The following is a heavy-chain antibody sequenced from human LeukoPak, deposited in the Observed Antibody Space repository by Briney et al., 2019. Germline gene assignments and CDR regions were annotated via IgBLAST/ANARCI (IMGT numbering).Heavy chain of an antibody. Sequence: GSSVKVSCKASGGTFSSYAISWVRQAPGQGLEWMGRIIPILGIANYAQKFQGRVTITADKSTSTAYMELSSLRSEDTAVYYCARSYSGSYYPAFDIWGQGTMVTVSS. CDR2: IIPILGIA. J-gene: IGHJ3*02. V-gene: IGHV1-69*04. CDR3: ARSYSGSYYPAFDI. D-gene: IGHD1-26*01. CDR1: GGTFSSYA.